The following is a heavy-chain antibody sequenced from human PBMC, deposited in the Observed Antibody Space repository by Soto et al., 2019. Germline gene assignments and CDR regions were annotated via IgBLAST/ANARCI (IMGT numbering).Heavy chain of an antibody. Sequence: SETLSLTCTVSGGSISSGGYYWSWIRQHPGKGLEWIGYIYYSGSTYYNPSLKSRVTISVDTSKNQFSLKLSSVTAADTAVYYCARDKRMVRGVLLDYYYYGMDVWGQGTTVTVSS. CDR3: ARDKRMVRGVLLDYYYYGMDV. V-gene: IGHV4-31*02. CDR2: IYYSGST. CDR1: GGSISSGGYY. D-gene: IGHD3-10*01. J-gene: IGHJ6*02.